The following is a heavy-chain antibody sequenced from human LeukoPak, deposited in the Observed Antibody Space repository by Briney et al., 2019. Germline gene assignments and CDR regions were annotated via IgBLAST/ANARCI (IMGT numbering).Heavy chain of an antibody. CDR1: GYTFTSYD. Sequence: WASVKVSCKASGYTFTSYDINWVRQATGQGLEWMGWMNPNSGNTGYAQKFQGRVTMTRNTSISTAYMELSSLRSEDTAVYYCARVADYYDILTGYSLYYFDYWGQGTLVTVSS. D-gene: IGHD3-9*01. V-gene: IGHV1-8*01. CDR3: ARVADYYDILTGYSLYYFDY. J-gene: IGHJ4*02. CDR2: MNPNSGNT.